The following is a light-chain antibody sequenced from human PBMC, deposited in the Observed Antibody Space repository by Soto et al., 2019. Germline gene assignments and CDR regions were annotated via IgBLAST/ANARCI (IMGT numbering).Light chain of an antibody. V-gene: IGLV1-40*01. CDR2: GNS. J-gene: IGLJ3*02. Sequence: QSVLTQPPSVSGAPGQRVTISCTGSSSNIGAGYDVHWYQQLPGTAPKLLIYGNSNRPSGVPDRFSGSKSGTSASLAITGLQAEDEAAYYCQSSDSSLSGFWVFGGGTKRTVL. CDR1: SSNIGAGYD. CDR3: QSSDSSLSGFWV.